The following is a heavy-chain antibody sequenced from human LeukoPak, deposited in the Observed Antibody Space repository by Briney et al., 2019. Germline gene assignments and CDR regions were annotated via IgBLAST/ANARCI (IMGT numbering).Heavy chain of an antibody. J-gene: IGHJ6*03. CDR3: ARDPYSGNYGAYYYYYMNV. D-gene: IGHD1-26*01. CDR1: GFTFSSYE. CDR2: ISSSGSTI. Sequence: GGSLRLSCADSGFTFSSYEMNWVRQAPGKGLEWVSYISSSGSTIYYADSVRGRFTISRDNAKNSLYLQMNSLRAEDTAVYFCARDPYSGNYGAYYYYYMNVWGKGTTVTISS. V-gene: IGHV3-48*03.